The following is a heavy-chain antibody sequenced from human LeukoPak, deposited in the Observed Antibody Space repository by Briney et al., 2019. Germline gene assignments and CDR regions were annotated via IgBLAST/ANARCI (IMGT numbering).Heavy chain of an antibody. Sequence: SETLSLTCTVSGGSISSSSYYWGWIRQPPGKGLEWIGSIYYSGSTYYNPSLKSRVTISVDTSKNQFSLKLSSVTAADTAVYYCARQDHEWELLGFDYWGQGTLVTVSS. CDR2: IYYSGST. V-gene: IGHV4-39*01. J-gene: IGHJ4*02. D-gene: IGHD1-26*01. CDR3: ARQDHEWELLGFDY. CDR1: GGSISSSSYY.